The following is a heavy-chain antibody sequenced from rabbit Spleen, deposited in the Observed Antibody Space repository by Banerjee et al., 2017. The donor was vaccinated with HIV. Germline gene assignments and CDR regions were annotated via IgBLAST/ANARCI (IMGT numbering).Heavy chain of an antibody. CDR3: ARASSDYTWARDL. J-gene: IGHJ4*01. Sequence: QEQLEESGGDLVKPGASLTLTCTASGFSFSGGYWICWVRQAPGKGLEWIACIYVGSGSAYYANWAKGRFSISKTSSTTVTLQMTSPTAADTATYFCARASSDYTWARDLWGPGTSSPS. CDR2: IYVGSGSA. CDR1: GFSFSGGYW. D-gene: IGHD8-1*01. V-gene: IGHV1S45*01.